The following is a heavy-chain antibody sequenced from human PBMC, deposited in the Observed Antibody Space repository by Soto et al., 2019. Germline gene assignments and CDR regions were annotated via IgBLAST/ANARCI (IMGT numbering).Heavy chain of an antibody. CDR3: TTGYCSTTSCLPGNFVDV. J-gene: IGHJ6*04. CDR1: GFIFSNGW. CDR2: IKSKIDGETR. D-gene: IGHD2-2*01. V-gene: IGHV3-15*01. Sequence: EGQLVESGGGLVKPGGSLRLSCAASGFIFSNGWMSWVRQAPGKGLEWVGRIKSKIDGETRDYAAPVKGRFTISRDDSKNMLYLQMDSLKTEDTAAYYCTTGYCSTTSCLPGNFVDVWGKGTTVTVSS.